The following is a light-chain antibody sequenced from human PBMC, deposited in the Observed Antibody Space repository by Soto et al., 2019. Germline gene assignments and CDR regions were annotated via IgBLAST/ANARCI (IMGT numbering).Light chain of an antibody. Sequence: QSVLTQPASVSGSPGQAITISCSGSSSDVGAHNFVSWYQHHPGKAPKLMIYEVSNRPSGVSNRFSGSKSGNTASLTISGPQAEDKADYYCNSYTSSNTYVFGSGTKVTVL. CDR2: EVS. CDR1: SSDVGAHNF. V-gene: IGLV2-14*01. CDR3: NSYTSSNTYV. J-gene: IGLJ1*01.